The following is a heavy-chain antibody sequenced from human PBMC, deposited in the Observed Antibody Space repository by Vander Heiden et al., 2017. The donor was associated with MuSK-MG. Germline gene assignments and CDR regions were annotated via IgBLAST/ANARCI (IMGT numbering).Heavy chain of an antibody. J-gene: IGHJ4*02. CDR2: IRSKAYGGTT. V-gene: IGHV3-49*04. CDR1: GFTVGDYA. CDR3: TRGDYGDYDYFDY. Sequence: EVQLVESGGGLVQPGRSLRLSCTASGFTVGDYAMSWVRQAPGKGLEWVGFIRSKAYGGTTEYAASVKGRFTISRDDSKSIAYLQMNSLKTEDTAVYYCTRGDYGDYDYFDYWGQGTLVTVSS. D-gene: IGHD4-17*01.